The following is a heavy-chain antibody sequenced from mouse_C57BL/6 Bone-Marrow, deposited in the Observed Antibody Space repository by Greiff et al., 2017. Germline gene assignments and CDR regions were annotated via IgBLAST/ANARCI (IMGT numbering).Heavy chain of an antibody. CDR1: GYSITSGYY. CDR3: AREDYYGIDY. J-gene: IGHJ2*01. CDR2: ISYDGSN. Sequence: ESGPGLVKPSQSLSLTCSVTGYSITSGYYWNWIRQFPGNKLEWMGYISYDGSNNYNPSLKNRISITRDTSKNQFFLKLNSVTTEDTATYDCAREDYYGIDYWGQGTTLTVSS. V-gene: IGHV3-6*01. D-gene: IGHD1-1*01.